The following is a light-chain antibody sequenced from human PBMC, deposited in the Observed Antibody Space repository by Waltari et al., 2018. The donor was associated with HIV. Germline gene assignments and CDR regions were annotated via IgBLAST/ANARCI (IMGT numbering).Light chain of an antibody. Sequence: EIVLTQSPGTLSLSPGDRATLSCRASQSVSSSSIAWYQQNPGQAPRLLIFGASSRATDIPDRFSGSGSGTDFTLTISRLEPEDFAVYYCQQYDNSPPRYTFGQGTKLEIK. J-gene: IGKJ2*01. V-gene: IGKV3-20*01. CDR1: QSVSSSS. CDR3: QQYDNSPPRYT. CDR2: GAS.